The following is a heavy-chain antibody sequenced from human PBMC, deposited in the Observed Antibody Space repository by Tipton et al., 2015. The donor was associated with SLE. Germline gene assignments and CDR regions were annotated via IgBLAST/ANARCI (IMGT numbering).Heavy chain of an antibody. CDR3: ARDGGGSTSSLDY. Sequence: SLRLSCVASGFTFGHYYITWIRQAPGKGLESISYISSTGRTIYYADSVKGRFTISRDNANNSLSLQMTSLRVEDTAVYYCARDGGGSTSSLDYWGQGTLVTVSS. J-gene: IGHJ4*02. CDR2: ISSTGRTI. D-gene: IGHD2-2*01. V-gene: IGHV3-11*01. CDR1: GFTFGHYY.